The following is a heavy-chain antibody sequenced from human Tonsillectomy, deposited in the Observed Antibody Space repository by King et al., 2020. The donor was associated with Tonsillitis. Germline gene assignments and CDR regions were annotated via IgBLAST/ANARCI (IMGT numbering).Heavy chain of an antibody. D-gene: IGHD3-16*01. CDR2: IYFTGST. CDR1: GASISRSSYY. Sequence: MQRQEAGPGLVKPSETLSLTCTVSGASISRSSYYWVWIRQPPGKGLEWIGRIYFTGSTYYNPSLKSRVPISVDTSKNQFSLKLSSVTAADTAVYYCAIGMLTSGDYNWFDPWGQGTLVTVSS. V-gene: IGHV4-39*01. J-gene: IGHJ5*02. CDR3: AIGMLTSGDYNWFDP.